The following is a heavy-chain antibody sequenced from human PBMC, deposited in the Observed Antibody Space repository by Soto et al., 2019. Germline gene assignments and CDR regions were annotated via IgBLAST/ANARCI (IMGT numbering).Heavy chain of an antibody. D-gene: IGHD2-2*01. V-gene: IGHV3-21*01. CDR1: GFTFSSYS. Sequence: GGSLRLSCAASGFTFSSYSMNWVRQAPGKGLEWVSSISSSSSYIYYADSVKGRFTISRDNAKNSLYLQMNSLRAEDTAVYYCARRKNLGYCSSTSCYQHWFDPWGQGTLVTVSS. CDR2: ISSSSSYI. CDR3: ARRKNLGYCSSTSCYQHWFDP. J-gene: IGHJ5*02.